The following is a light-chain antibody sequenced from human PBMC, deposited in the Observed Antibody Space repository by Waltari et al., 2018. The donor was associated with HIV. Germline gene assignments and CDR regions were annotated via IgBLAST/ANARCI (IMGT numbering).Light chain of an antibody. J-gene: IGLJ2*01. CDR1: RSTIGAGYF. CDR3: QSYDSSLRASV. Sequence: QSALTQPPSVSGAPGQRVTIPCTGNRSTIGAGYFVLLYQHLPGTAPKHLVYSDINRPSGVPDRFSGSKSGTSASLVITGLQAEDEADYYCQSYDSSLRASVFGGGTKLTVL. V-gene: IGLV1-40*01. CDR2: SDI.